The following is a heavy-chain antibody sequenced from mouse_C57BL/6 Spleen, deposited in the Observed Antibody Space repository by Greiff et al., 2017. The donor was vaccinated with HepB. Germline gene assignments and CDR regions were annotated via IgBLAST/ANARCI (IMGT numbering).Heavy chain of an antibody. J-gene: IGHJ4*01. V-gene: IGHV1-82*01. CDR2: LYPGDGDT. Sequence: QVQLQQSGPELVKPGASVKISCKASGYAFSSSWMNWVKQRPGKGLEWIGRLYPGDGDTNYNGKFKGKATLTADKSSSTAYMQLSSLTSEDSAVYFCARAPSDAYAMDYWGQGTSVTVSS. CDR3: ARAPSDAYAMDY. D-gene: IGHD6-1*01. CDR1: GYAFSSSW.